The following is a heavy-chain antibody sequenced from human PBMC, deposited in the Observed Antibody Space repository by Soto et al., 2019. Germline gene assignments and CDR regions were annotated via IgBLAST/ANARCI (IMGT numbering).Heavy chain of an antibody. V-gene: IGHV3-21*01. CDR2: LSSGSFYI. CDR1: GFPFGSYS. D-gene: IGHD3-3*01. J-gene: IGHJ6*02. Sequence: GGSLRLSCAVSGFPFGSYSMSWGPQAPGEGLGWLASLSSGSFYIFHADSIRGRFTISRDDAKNLLFLQMNSLTIEDTATYYCAREANTIYAPHGLDVWGQG. CDR3: AREANTIYAPHGLDV.